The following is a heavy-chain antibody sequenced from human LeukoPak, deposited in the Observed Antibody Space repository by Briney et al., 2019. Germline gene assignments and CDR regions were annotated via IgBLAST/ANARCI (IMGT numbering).Heavy chain of an antibody. D-gene: IGHD5-24*01. CDR1: GFTFSSYW. CDR2: INTDGSST. V-gene: IGHV3-74*01. Sequence: GGSLRLSCAASGFTFSSYWMHWVRQAPGEGLVWVSRINTDGSSTTYADSVKGRFTISRDNAKNTLYLQMNSLRAEDTAVYYCARDGYNLDAFDIWGQGTMVTVSS. J-gene: IGHJ3*02. CDR3: ARDGYNLDAFDI.